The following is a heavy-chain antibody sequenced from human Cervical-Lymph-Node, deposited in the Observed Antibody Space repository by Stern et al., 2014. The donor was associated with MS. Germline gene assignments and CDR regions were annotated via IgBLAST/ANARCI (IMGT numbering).Heavy chain of an antibody. D-gene: IGHD6-13*01. CDR3: ALSSETSDRWYSLGYDL. CDR2: IFPVFGTP. V-gene: IGHV1-69*01. Sequence: VQLLESGAEVTKPGSSVKVSCKASGGTFSKFPSSWVRQAPGKGLEWMGGIFPVFGTPTYAQEYRGRVTITVDVSTSTVYMELSSLRSDDTAVYYCALSSETSDRWYSLGYDLWGQGTLVTVSS. J-gene: IGHJ5*02. CDR1: GGTFSKFP.